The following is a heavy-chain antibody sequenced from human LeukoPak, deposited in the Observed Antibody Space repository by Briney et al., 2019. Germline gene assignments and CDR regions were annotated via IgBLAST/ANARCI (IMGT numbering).Heavy chain of an antibody. CDR1: GGSISSGGYY. V-gene: IGHV4-31*03. CDR2: IYYSGST. D-gene: IGHD3-22*01. J-gene: IGHJ6*02. CDR3: ARDLVGTYYYDSSGYRAGLRYYGMDV. Sequence: SSQTLSLTCTVSGGSISSGGYYWSWIRQHPGKGLEWIGYIYYSGSTYYNPSLKSRVTISVDTSKNQFSLKLSSVTAADTAVYYCARDLVGTYYYDSSGYRAGLRYYGMDVWGQGTTVTVSS.